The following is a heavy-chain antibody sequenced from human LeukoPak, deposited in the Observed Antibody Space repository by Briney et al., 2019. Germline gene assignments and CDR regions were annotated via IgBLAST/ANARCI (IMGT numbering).Heavy chain of an antibody. CDR1: GFTFSSYA. CDR2: ISGSGDST. CDR3: AKAGAVVVVVAKFFDY. Sequence: GGSLRLSCAASGFTFSSYAMSWVRQAPGKGLEWVSAISGSGDSTNYADSVKGRFTISRDNSKNTLYLQMNSLRAEDTAVYYCAKAGAVVVVVAKFFDYWGQGTLVTVSS. V-gene: IGHV3-23*01. J-gene: IGHJ4*02. D-gene: IGHD2-15*01.